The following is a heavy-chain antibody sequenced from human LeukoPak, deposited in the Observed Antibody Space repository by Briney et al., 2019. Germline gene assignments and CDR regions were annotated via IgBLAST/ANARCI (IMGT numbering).Heavy chain of an antibody. J-gene: IGHJ4*02. Sequence: GASVKVSCKASGGTFSSYAISWVRQAPGQGLEWMGGIIPIFGTANYAQKFQGRVTITTDESTSTAYMELSSLRSEDAAVYYCAREGPDEMFDYWGQGTLVTVSS. V-gene: IGHV1-69*05. CDR1: GGTFSSYA. CDR2: IIPIFGTA. CDR3: AREGPDEMFDY.